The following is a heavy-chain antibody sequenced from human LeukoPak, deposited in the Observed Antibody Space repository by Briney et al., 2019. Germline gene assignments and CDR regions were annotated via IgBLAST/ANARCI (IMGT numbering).Heavy chain of an antibody. CDR3: ARDFADILTGYYTFAMDV. J-gene: IGHJ6*02. CDR1: GGSINSYY. CDR2: IYTSGST. D-gene: IGHD3-9*01. V-gene: IGHV4-4*07. Sequence: SQTLSLTCTVSGGSINSYYWPWIRQPAGKGLEWIGRIYTSGSTNYNPSLKSRVTMSVDRSKKQFSLTLSSVTAADTAVYYCARDFADILTGYYTFAMDVWGQGTTVTVSS.